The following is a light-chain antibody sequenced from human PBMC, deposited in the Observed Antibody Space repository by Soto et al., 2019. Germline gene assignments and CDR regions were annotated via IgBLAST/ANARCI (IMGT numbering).Light chain of an antibody. J-gene: IGKJ3*01. Sequence: DIVMTQSPDSLAVSLGERATINCKSSQSVLYSSNNKNYLAWYQQKPGQPPKLLIYWASTRESGVPDRFSGSGSGQDFTLTISSLQAEDVAVYYCQQYYSTPFPFGPGTKVDSK. CDR1: QSVLYSSNNKNY. CDR3: QQYYSTPFP. V-gene: IGKV4-1*01. CDR2: WAS.